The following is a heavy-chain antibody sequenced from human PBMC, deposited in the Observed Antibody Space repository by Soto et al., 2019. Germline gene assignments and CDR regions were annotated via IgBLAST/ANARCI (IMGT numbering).Heavy chain of an antibody. CDR1: GFTFSSYS. Sequence: EVQLVESGGGLVKPGGSLRLSCAASGFTFSSYSKNWVRQAPGKGLEWVSSISSSSSYIYYADSVKGRFTISRDNAKNSLYLQMNSLRAEDTAVYYCARERGYCSGGSCYSSLYYYYGMDVWGQGTTVTVSS. D-gene: IGHD2-15*01. V-gene: IGHV3-21*01. CDR3: ARERGYCSGGSCYSSLYYYYGMDV. J-gene: IGHJ6*02. CDR2: ISSSSSYI.